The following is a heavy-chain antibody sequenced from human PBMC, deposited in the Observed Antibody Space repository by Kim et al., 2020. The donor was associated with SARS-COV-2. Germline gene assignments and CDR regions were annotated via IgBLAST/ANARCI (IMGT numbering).Heavy chain of an antibody. Sequence: AVKGRFTIPRDNSKNTLYLQMNSLRAEDTAVYYCAKEFGGATNSYGMDVWGQGTTVTVSS. D-gene: IGHD1-26*01. J-gene: IGHJ6*02. CDR3: AKEFGGATNSYGMDV. V-gene: IGHV3-23*01.